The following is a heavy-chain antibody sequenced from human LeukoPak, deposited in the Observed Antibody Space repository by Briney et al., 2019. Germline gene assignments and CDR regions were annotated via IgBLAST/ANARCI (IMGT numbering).Heavy chain of an antibody. J-gene: IGHJ6*02. Sequence: TGGSLRLSCAASGFPFSSFSMNWVRQAPGKGLEWVSYISSTSSTIYYADSVKGRFTVSRDNAKNSLYLQMNSLRDDDTAVYYCARGPQQGSWYTKLGAYYYGMDVWGQGTTVTVSS. CDR2: ISSTSSTI. CDR3: ARGPQQGSWYTKLGAYYYGMDV. D-gene: IGHD6-13*01. V-gene: IGHV3-48*02. CDR1: GFPFSSFS.